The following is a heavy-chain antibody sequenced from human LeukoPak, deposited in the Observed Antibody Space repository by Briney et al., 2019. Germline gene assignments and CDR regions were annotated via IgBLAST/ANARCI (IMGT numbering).Heavy chain of an antibody. Sequence: GGSLRLSCAASGFTFNDYAMHWVRQAPGKGLEWVSGISGNSGNIGYADSVKGRFTISRDNAKNTLYLHMNSLRAEDTAVYYCARFYGGSALDNWGQGTMVTVSS. D-gene: IGHD3-16*01. V-gene: IGHV3-9*01. CDR3: ARFYGGSALDN. CDR2: ISGNSGNI. J-gene: IGHJ3*02. CDR1: GFTFNDYA.